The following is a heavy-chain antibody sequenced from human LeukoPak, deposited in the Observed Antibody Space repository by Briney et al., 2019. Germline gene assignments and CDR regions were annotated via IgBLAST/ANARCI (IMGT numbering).Heavy chain of an antibody. Sequence: PPGGSLRLSCAASGFTFSSYSMNWVRQAPGKGLEGVSYISSSSSTIYYADSVKGRFTISRDNAKNSLYLQMNSLRAEDTAVYYCARSARGYSGYDAGYWGQGTLVTVSS. CDR2: ISSSSSTI. D-gene: IGHD5-12*01. V-gene: IGHV3-48*04. CDR1: GFTFSSYS. CDR3: ARSARGYSGYDAGY. J-gene: IGHJ4*02.